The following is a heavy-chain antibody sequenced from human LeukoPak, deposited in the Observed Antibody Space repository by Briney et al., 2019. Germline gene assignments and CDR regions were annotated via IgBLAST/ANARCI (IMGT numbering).Heavy chain of an antibody. CDR1: GLTLSNHW. D-gene: IGHD5-24*01. J-gene: IGHJ4*02. CDR2: IDNDGTDT. Sequence: PGGSLRLSCVVSGLTLSNHWMHWVRHVPGKGLVWVSHIDNDGTDTRYADSVRGRFTISRDNVKNTVYLQMNSLRVDDAAVYYCAKDPNGYNQPEHDYWGQGTPVTVSS. V-gene: IGHV3-74*01. CDR3: AKDPNGYNQPEHDY.